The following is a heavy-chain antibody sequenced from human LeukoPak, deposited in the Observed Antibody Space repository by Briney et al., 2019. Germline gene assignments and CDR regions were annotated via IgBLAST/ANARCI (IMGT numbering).Heavy chain of an antibody. CDR3: AKGRRATTVVTPMDY. J-gene: IGHJ4*02. V-gene: IGHV3-23*01. Sequence: GGSLRLSCAASGFTFSSYAMSWVRQAPGKGLEWVSAISGSGGSTYHADSVKGRFTISRDNSKNTLYLQMNSLRAEDTAVYYCAKGRRATTVVTPMDYWGQGTLVTVSS. CDR1: GFTFSSYA. D-gene: IGHD4-23*01. CDR2: ISGSGGST.